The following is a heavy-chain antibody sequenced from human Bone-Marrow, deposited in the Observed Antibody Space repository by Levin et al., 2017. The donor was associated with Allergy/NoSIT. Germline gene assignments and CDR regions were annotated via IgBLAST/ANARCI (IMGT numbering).Heavy chain of an antibody. CDR1: GFSLFTNGVS. CDR3: ARACSGSSCYSGFDAFDV. V-gene: IGHV2-5*02. D-gene: IGHD2-15*01. Sequence: ASGPTLVKPTQTLTLTCTFSGFSLFTNGVSVGWIRQPPGKALEWLALIYGDDDKRYRPSLETRVTITKDTSKNQVVLTMTNMDPVDTATYYCARACSGSSCYSGFDAFDVWGPGTVVTVSS. CDR2: IYGDDDK. J-gene: IGHJ3*01.